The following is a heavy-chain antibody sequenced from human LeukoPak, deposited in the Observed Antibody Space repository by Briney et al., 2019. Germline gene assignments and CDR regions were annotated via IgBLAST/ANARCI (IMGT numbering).Heavy chain of an antibody. D-gene: IGHD2-2*01. CDR1: GFTFSSYS. CDR3: ARDGGDCTSTSCYLDC. J-gene: IGHJ4*02. Sequence: GGSLRLSCAASGFTFSSYSMNWVRQAPGKGLEWVSYISSSSSTIYYADSVKGRFTISRDNAKNSLYLQMNSLRAEDTAVYYCARDGGDCTSTSCYLDCWGQGTLVTVSS. V-gene: IGHV3-48*04. CDR2: ISSSSSTI.